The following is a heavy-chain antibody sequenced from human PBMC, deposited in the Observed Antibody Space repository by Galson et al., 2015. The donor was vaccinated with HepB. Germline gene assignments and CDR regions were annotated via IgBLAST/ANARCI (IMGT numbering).Heavy chain of an antibody. CDR2: IWYDGSNK. V-gene: IGHV3-33*01. CDR1: GFTFSSYG. J-gene: IGHJ2*01. Sequence: SLRLSCAASGFTFSSYGMHWVRQAPGKGLEWVAVIWYDGSNKYYADSVKGRFTISRDNSKNTLYLQMNSLRAEDTAVYYCARDAEGLGSYWYFDLWGRGTLVTVSS. CDR3: ARDAEGLGSYWYFDL. D-gene: IGHD2-15*01.